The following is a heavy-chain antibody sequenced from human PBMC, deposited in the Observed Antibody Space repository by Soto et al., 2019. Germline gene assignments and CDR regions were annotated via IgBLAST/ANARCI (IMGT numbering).Heavy chain of an antibody. CDR2: ISYDGSHQ. Sequence: QVQLVESGSGVVQPGRSLRLSCAASGIAFGSYGMHWVRQAPGKGLEWVAGISYDGSHQYYVDSVKGRFTISRDSSKNALYLQMNSLRPEDTAVYYCAKDIRGGIMMVRGVLDYWGQGTLVTGSS. D-gene: IGHD3-10*01. CDR3: AKDIRGGIMMVRGVLDY. CDR1: GIAFGSYG. J-gene: IGHJ4*02. V-gene: IGHV3-30*18.